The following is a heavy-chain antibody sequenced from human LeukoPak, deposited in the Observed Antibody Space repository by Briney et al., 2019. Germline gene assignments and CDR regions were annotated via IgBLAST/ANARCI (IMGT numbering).Heavy chain of an antibody. CDR2: IYSGGST. J-gene: IGHJ4*02. Sequence: PGGSLRLSRAASGFTVSSNYMSCVRQAPGKGLEWVSVIYSGGSTYYADSVKGRFTISRDNSKNTLYLQMNSLRAEDTAVYYCARAPTDSSAKLYYFDYWGQGTLVTVSS. CDR1: GFTVSSNY. V-gene: IGHV3-66*01. CDR3: ARAPTDSSAKLYYFDY. D-gene: IGHD6-25*01.